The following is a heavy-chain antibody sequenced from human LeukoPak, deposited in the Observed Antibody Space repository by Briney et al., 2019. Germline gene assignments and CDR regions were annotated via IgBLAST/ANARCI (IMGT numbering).Heavy chain of an antibody. J-gene: IGHJ4*02. V-gene: IGHV1-69*06. D-gene: IGHD2-2*01. Sequence: EASVKVSCKASGGTFSSYAISWVRQAPGQGLEWMGGIIPIFGTANYAQKFQGRVTITADKSTSTAYMELSSLRSEDTAVYYCATFGVAQYCSSTSCYLSGGYWGQGTLVTVSS. CDR2: IIPIFGTA. CDR3: ATFGVAQYCSSTSCYLSGGY. CDR1: GGTFSSYA.